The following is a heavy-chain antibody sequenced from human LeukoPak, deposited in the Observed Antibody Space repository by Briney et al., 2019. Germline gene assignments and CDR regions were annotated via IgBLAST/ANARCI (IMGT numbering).Heavy chain of an antibody. CDR2: ISGSGGST. V-gene: IGHV3-23*01. J-gene: IGHJ4*02. Sequence: PGGSLRLSCAASGFTFSSYAMSWVRQAPGKGLEWVSAISGSGGSTYYADSVKGRFTISRDNSNNTLYLQMNSLRAEDTAVYYCARHAVQLWSAIDYWGQGTLVTVSS. D-gene: IGHD5-18*01. CDR1: GFTFSSYA. CDR3: ARHAVQLWSAIDY.